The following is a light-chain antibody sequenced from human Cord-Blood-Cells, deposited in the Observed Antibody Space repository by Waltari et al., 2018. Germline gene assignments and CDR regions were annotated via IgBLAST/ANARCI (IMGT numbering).Light chain of an antibody. V-gene: IGLV3-21*03. CDR3: QVWDSSSDHLV. CDR1: NIRSKR. CDR2: DDS. J-gene: IGLJ3*02. Sequence: SYVLTQPPSVSVAPGKTARITCGGNNIRSKRRNWYQQKPGQAPVLVVYDDSYRPSGIPERFSGSNSGNTATLTISRVEAGDEADYYCQVWDSSSDHLVFGGGTKLTVL.